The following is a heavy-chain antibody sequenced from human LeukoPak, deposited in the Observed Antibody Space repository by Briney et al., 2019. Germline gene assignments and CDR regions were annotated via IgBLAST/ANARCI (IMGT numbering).Heavy chain of an antibody. CDR2: ISGSGGST. J-gene: IGHJ4*02. V-gene: IGHV3-23*01. CDR1: GFTFSSYA. D-gene: IGHD3-10*01. Sequence: GGSLRLSCAASGFTFSSYAMSWVRQAPGKGLEWVSAISGSGGSTYYADSVKGRFTISRDNSKNTLYLQMNSLRAEDTAVYYCAKDFNYYGSGSSPFDYWGQGTLVTVSS. CDR3: AKDFNYYGSGSSPFDY.